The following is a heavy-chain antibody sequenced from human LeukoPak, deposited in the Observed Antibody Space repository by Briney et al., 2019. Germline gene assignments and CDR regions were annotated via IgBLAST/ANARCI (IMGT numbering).Heavy chain of an antibody. CDR1: GFTFDDYA. D-gene: IGHD3-10*01. CDR2: ISWNSGSI. Sequence: GRSLRLSCAASGFTFDDYAMHWVRQAPGKGLEWVSGISWNSGSIGYADSVKGRFTISRDNAKNSLYLQMNSLRAEDTAVYYCARDPGGADAFDIWGQGTMVTVSS. CDR3: ARDPGGADAFDI. J-gene: IGHJ3*02. V-gene: IGHV3-9*01.